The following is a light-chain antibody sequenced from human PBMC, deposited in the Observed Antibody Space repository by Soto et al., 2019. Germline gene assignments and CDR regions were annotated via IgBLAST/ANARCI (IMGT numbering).Light chain of an antibody. CDR2: GAS. J-gene: IGKJ1*01. CDR1: QSVISSY. Sequence: EIVLTQSPGTLSLSPGERATLSCRASQSVISSYLAWYQQIPGQPPRLLIYGASYRATGIPDRFNGSGSGTDFTLTLHRLEPEDFAVYSCQQYGDSPWTFGQGTKVELK. CDR3: QQYGDSPWT. V-gene: IGKV3-20*01.